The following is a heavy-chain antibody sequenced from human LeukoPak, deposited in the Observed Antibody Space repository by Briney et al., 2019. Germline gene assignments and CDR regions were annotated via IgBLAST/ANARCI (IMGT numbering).Heavy chain of an antibody. V-gene: IGHV3-7*01. Sequence: GGSLRLSCAASGFTFSSYWMSWVRQAPGKGLEWVANIKQDGSEKYYVDSVKGRFTISRDNAKNSLYLQMNSLGAEDTAVYYCARGPLSSGYPQYYYYYMDVWGKGTTVTVSS. J-gene: IGHJ6*03. CDR2: IKQDGSEK. D-gene: IGHD3-22*01. CDR3: ARGPLSSGYPQYYYYYMDV. CDR1: GFTFSSYW.